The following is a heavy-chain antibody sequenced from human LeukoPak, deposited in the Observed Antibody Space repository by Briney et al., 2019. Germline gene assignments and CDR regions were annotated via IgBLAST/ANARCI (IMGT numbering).Heavy chain of an antibody. CDR3: ARAGSGYSSGWTGWFDP. CDR2: INPNSGGT. CDR1: GGTFSSYA. D-gene: IGHD6-19*01. J-gene: IGHJ5*02. Sequence: ASVKVSCKASGGTFSSYAISWVRQAPGQGLEWMGWINPNSGGTNYAQKFQGWVTMTRDTSISTAYMELSRLRSDDTAVYYCARAGSGYSSGWTGWFDPWGQGTLVTVSS. V-gene: IGHV1-2*04.